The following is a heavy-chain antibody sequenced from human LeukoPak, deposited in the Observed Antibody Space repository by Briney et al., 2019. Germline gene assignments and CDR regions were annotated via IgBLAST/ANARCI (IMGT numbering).Heavy chain of an antibody. CDR1: GGSFSGYY. J-gene: IGHJ5*02. CDR3: ARGALYYYGSGSYRHNWFDP. V-gene: IGHV4-34*01. CDR2: INHSGST. D-gene: IGHD3-10*01. Sequence: PSETLSLTCAVYGGSFSGYYWSWIRQPPGKGLEWIGEINHSGSTNYNPSLKSRVTISVDTSKNQFSLKLSSVTAADTAVYYCARGALYYYGSGSYRHNWFDPWGQGTLVTVSS.